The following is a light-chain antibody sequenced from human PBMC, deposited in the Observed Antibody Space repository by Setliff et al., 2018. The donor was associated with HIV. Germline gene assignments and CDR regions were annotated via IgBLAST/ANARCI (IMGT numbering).Light chain of an antibody. Sequence: QSALPQPASVSGSPGQSITISCTGTSSDVGTYNFVSWYQQHPGKAPKLMIYDVSNRPSGISNRFSASKSGNTASLTISGLQAEDEADYYCLSYTSSTPLYVFGTGTKVTVL. CDR1: SSDVGTYNF. CDR3: LSYTSSTPLYV. J-gene: IGLJ1*01. CDR2: DVS. V-gene: IGLV2-14*03.